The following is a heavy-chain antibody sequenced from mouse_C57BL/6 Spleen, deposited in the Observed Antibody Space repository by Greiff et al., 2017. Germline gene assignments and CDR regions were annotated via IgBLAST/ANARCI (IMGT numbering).Heavy chain of an antibody. J-gene: IGHJ2*01. Sequence: QVQLQQSGAELARPGASVKMSCKASGYTFTSYTMHWVKQRPGQGLEWIGYINPSSGYTKYNQKFKDKATLTADKSASTAYMQLSSLTSEDSAVYYCASMVAYYFDYGGQGTTLTVSS. CDR2: INPSSGYT. CDR1: GYTFTSYT. D-gene: IGHD2-2*01. CDR3: ASMVAYYFDY. V-gene: IGHV1-4*01.